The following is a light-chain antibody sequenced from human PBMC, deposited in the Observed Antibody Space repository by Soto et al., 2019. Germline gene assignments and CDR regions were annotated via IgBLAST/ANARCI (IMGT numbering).Light chain of an antibody. Sequence: QSVLTQPPSASGSPGQSVTISCTGAGTDVGQYNYVSWYQQHPGKAPKLMIYEVSKRPSGVPDRFSGSKSGNTASLAVSGLQADDEADYYCSSYAGSNNYVFGTGTKVTVL. CDR2: EVS. J-gene: IGLJ1*01. CDR3: SSYAGSNNYV. V-gene: IGLV2-8*01. CDR1: GTDVGQYNY.